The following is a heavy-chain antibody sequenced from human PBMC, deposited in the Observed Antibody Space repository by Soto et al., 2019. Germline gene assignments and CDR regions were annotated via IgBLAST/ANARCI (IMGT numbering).Heavy chain of an antibody. J-gene: IGHJ4*02. V-gene: IGHV3-23*01. Sequence: GGSLRLSCAASGFTFSSYAMSWVRQAPGKGLEWVSAISGSGGSTYYADSVKGRFTISRDNSKNTLYLQMNSLRAEDTAVYYCAKVMREARLTSGYSSGWYGGFDYWGQGTLVTVSS. CDR3: AKVMREARLTSGYSSGWYGGFDY. CDR1: GFTFSSYA. CDR2: ISGSGGST. D-gene: IGHD6-19*01.